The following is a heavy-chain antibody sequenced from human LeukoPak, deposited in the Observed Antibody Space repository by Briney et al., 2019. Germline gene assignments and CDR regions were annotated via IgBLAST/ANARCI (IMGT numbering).Heavy chain of an antibody. D-gene: IGHD1-26*01. CDR1: GXTFSSIA. CDR3: AKDLGRYRNNFFDY. J-gene: IGHJ4*02. CDR2: ISGSGGGT. V-gene: IGHV3-23*01. Sequence: GGSLRLSCAASGXTFSSIALSWVRQAPDKGLEWVSTISGSGGGTYYADSVKGRFTISRDDSKNTLYLQMSSLRADDTAVYYCAKDLGRYRNNFFDYWGQGNLVTVSS.